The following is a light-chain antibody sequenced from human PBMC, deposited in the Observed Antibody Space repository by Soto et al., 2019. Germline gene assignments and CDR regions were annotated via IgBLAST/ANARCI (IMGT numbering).Light chain of an antibody. J-gene: IGKJ1*01. V-gene: IGKV3-20*01. CDR3: QKYGTFWT. Sequence: EIVLTQSPGTLSLSPGEIATLSFSASQNVTSNLLVWYQQHPGQAPRLLIYGASSRATGIPDRFSGSGSGTDFTLTIRRLEPDDFAVYYCQKYGTFWTFGQGTKVDIK. CDR1: QNVTSNL. CDR2: GAS.